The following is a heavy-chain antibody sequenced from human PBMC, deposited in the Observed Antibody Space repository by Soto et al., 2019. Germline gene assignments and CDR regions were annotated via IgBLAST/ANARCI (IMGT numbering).Heavy chain of an antibody. CDR2: ISYEGSNT. Sequence: GGSLRLSCAASGFTFDTYGIHWVRQAPGKGLQWVALISYEGSNTYYADSVRGRFTISRDNSKSTLYLQMNTLRPEDTGLYYCARVTPGNNLYYFSGLDFWGQGTSVTVSS. CDR1: GFTFDTYG. CDR3: ARVTPGNNLYYFSGLDF. J-gene: IGHJ6*02. V-gene: IGHV3-30-3*01. D-gene: IGHD1-1*01.